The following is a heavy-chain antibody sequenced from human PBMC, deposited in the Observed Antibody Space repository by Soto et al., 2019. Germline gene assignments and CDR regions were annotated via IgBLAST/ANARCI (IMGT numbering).Heavy chain of an antibody. J-gene: IGHJ4*02. CDR1: GASISSTTSY. CDR3: ARHAPYRSGWANRIDY. V-gene: IGHV4-39*01. D-gene: IGHD6-19*01. Sequence: QLQLQESGPGLVKPSETLSLTCTVSGASISSTTSYWGWIRQPPGKGLEWIGTIYYSGSAYYNPSLKSLVTISVDTSKNQFSLKVTSVTAADTALYYCARHAPYRSGWANRIDYWGQGNLVTVSS. CDR2: IYYSGSA.